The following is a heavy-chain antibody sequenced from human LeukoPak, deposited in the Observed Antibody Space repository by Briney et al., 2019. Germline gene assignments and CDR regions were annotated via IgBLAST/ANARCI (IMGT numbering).Heavy chain of an antibody. V-gene: IGHV4-59*08. CDR3: ASYTPSRDYFDY. Sequence: SETPSLTCTVSGGSISSYYWSWIRQPPGKGLEWIGYIYYSGSTNYNPSLKSRVTISVDTSKNQFSLKLSSVTAADTAVYYCASYTPSRDYFDYWGQGTLVTVSS. CDR2: IYYSGST. D-gene: IGHD4-4*01. J-gene: IGHJ4*02. CDR1: GGSISSYY.